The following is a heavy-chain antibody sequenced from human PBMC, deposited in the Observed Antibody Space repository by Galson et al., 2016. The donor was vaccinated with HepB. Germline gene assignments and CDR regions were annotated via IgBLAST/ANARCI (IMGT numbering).Heavy chain of an antibody. CDR2: ISGSGKSA. D-gene: IGHD2-2*03. Sequence: SLRLSCAASGFNFRDFSFNWVRQAPGKRLEHVSSISGSGKSAYSADSLKGRFTMSRDNSKNTLYLQMTSLRPEDTALYFCVKDQRVQIMDNWYFDLWGRGTLVTVS. CDR3: VKDQRVQIMDNWYFDL. V-gene: IGHV3-64D*06. J-gene: IGHJ2*01. CDR1: GFNFRDFS.